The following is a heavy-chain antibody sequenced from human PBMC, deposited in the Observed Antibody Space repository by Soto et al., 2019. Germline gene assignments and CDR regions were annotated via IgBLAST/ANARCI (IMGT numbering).Heavy chain of an antibody. Sequence: QVQLVESGGGVVQPGRSLRLSCAASGFTFSNYIMHWVRQAPGKGLEWVAIILHDGNNKYYADSVKGRFIISRDNSKNTLYLQMNSLSTEDTAIYYCEIDDQGGSYCDLGYWGQGPLVTVS. J-gene: IGHJ4*02. CDR1: GFTFSNYI. CDR2: ILHDGNNK. D-gene: IGHD3-10*01. CDR3: EIDDQGGSYCDLGY. V-gene: IGHV3-30-3*01.